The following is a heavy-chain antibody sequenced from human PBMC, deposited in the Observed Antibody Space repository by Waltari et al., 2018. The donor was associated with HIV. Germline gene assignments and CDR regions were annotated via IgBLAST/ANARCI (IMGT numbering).Heavy chain of an antibody. J-gene: IGHJ4*02. CDR3: AREFYYDSTGYNSGFDY. CDR2: ISYDGSDK. D-gene: IGHD3-22*01. CDR1: GFPFSPYV. V-gene: IGHV3-30*01. Sequence: QVHLVESGGGVVQPGRSLRLSCAASGFPFSPYVMHWVRQAPGKGLEWVADISYDGSDKYHADSVKGRFTISRDNSRNTLYLQMNSLRPEDTAVYFCAREFYYDSTGYNSGFDYWGQGTLVTVSS.